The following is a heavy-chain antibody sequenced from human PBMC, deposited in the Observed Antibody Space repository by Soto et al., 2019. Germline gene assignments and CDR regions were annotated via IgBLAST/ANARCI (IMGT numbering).Heavy chain of an antibody. D-gene: IGHD6-19*01. CDR3: AKDGRSVGVWGHHYYYYMDV. CDR1: GITFSSYV. Sequence: GSLRLSCAASGITFSSYVMHWVRQAPGKGLEWVAVISYAGSNKFYADSVKGRFTISRDNSKSTLYLQMNSLRAEDTALYYCAKDGRSVGVWGHHYYYYMDVWGKGT. CDR2: ISYAGSNK. J-gene: IGHJ6*03. V-gene: IGHV3-30*18.